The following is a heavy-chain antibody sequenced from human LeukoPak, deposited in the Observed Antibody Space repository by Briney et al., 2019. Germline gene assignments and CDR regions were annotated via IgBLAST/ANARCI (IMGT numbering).Heavy chain of an antibody. D-gene: IGHD6-13*01. V-gene: IGHV3-21*04. CDR1: GFTFSSYT. Sequence: PGGSLRLSCAASGFTFSSYTMNWVRQAPGKGLEWVSSISSSSSYIYYADSVKGRFTISRDNARNSLYLQMNSLRAEDTALYYCAKDMSSIQAAVFDYWGQGTLVTVSS. CDR3: AKDMSSIQAAVFDY. J-gene: IGHJ4*02. CDR2: ISSSSSYI.